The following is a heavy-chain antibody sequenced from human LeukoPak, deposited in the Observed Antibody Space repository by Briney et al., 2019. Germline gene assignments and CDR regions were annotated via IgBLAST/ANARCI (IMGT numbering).Heavy chain of an antibody. Sequence: SETLSLTCTVSGDSISSYYWSWIRQPPGKGLEWIAYIFSSGTTNYNPSLKSRVTISVDTSKNQFSLKLSSVTATDTAVYYCARHFGDAYRRSFDFWGQGSPVTVSS. CDR3: ARHFGDAYRRSFDF. J-gene: IGHJ4*02. V-gene: IGHV4-59*08. D-gene: IGHD5-24*01. CDR1: GDSISSYY. CDR2: IFSSGTT.